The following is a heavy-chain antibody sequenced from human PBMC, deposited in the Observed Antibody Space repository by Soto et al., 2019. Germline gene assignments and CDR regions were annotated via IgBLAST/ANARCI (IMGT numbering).Heavy chain of an antibody. V-gene: IGHV4-39*01. CDR3: ANSYSSGDNRAFDS. CDR1: GGSISSSSYY. Sequence: QLQLQESGPGLVKPSETLSLTCTVSGGSISSSSYYWGWIRQPPGKGLEWIGSIYYSGSTYYNPSLKSRVTISVDTSKNQFSLKLRSVTAADTAVYYCANSYSSGDNRAFDSWGQGTLVTVSS. CDR2: IYYSGST. J-gene: IGHJ4*02. D-gene: IGHD2-21*01.